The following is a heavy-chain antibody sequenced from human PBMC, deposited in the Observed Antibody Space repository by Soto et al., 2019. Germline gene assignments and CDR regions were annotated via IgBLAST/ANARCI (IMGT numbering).Heavy chain of an antibody. CDR3: SRGGDFWSRHIDA. J-gene: IGHJ6*02. CDR2: IKQDGSEK. CDR1: GFSFSSYW. Sequence: GRTLRLSCAASGFSFSSYWMSCVLQAPGKGLEWVANIKQDGSEKYYVDSVKGRFTISRDNAKNSLYLQMNSLRAEDTAVYYCSRGGDFWSRHIDAWAQETTATVFS. V-gene: IGHV3-7*03. D-gene: IGHD3-3*01.